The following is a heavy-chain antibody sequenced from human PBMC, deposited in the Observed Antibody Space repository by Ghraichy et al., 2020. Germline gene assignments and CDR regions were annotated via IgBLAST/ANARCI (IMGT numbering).Heavy chain of an antibody. Sequence: SLNISCTVSGGSISSGGYYWSCLRQHPGMGLEWIGYIYYSGCTYYNPSLQSRVTISVDTSKNQFSLKLSSVTAADTAVYYCAREGAGYYDSSGDYPWVLGWYYVDYWGQGTLVTVSS. V-gene: IGHV4-31*03. CDR3: AREGAGYYDSSGDYPWVLGWYYVDY. CDR2: IYYSGCT. CDR1: GGSISSGGYY. D-gene: IGHD3-22*01. J-gene: IGHJ4*02.